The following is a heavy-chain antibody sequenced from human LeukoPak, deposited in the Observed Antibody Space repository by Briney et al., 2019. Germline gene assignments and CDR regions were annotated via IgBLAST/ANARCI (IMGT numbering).Heavy chain of an antibody. D-gene: IGHD7-27*01. Sequence: SGGSLRLSCAASGFTFSSYSMNWVRQAPGKGLEWVSYISSSSSTIYYADSVKGRFTISRDNAKNSLYLQMNSLRAEDTAVYYCARESGSSKLTGDSAGGWGQGTLVTVSS. CDR1: GFTFSSYS. CDR2: ISSSSSTI. V-gene: IGHV3-48*01. CDR3: ARESGSSKLTGDSAGG. J-gene: IGHJ4*02.